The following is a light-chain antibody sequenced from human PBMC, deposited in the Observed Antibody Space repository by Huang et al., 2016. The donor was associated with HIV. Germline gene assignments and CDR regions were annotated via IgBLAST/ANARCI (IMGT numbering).Light chain of an antibody. Sequence: DIQMTQSPSSLSASVGDRVTITCRASQTINSYLHWYQQKPGKAPQLLIYAASNLQSGVPSRFSGGGSGTAFTLTISSLQPEDFATYYCQQTYSSPRTFGQGTEVGIK. CDR1: QTINSY. CDR2: AAS. CDR3: QQTYSSPRT. V-gene: IGKV1-39*01. J-gene: IGKJ1*01.